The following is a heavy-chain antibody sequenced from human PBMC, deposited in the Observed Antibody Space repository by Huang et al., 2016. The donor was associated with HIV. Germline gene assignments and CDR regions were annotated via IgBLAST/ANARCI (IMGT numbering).Heavy chain of an antibody. V-gene: IGHV1-8*01. CDR2: MNPDNGNP. CDR1: GYPFITYD. CDR3: ARSLRYCRGAF. D-gene: IGHD2-15*01. J-gene: IGHJ3*01. Sequence: VQLVQSGAEVRKPGASVTLSCKASGYPFITYDISWVRQAAGQGLEWMGWMNPDNGNPGYAKKFQGRVSMTRNTSINTVYMEVSSPRSEDAAVYYCARSLRYCRGAF.